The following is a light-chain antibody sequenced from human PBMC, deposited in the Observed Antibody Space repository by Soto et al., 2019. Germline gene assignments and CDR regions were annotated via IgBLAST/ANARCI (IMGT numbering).Light chain of an antibody. CDR1: QSISSY. J-gene: IGKJ4*01. CDR3: QQSYSCPLP. Sequence: DIQMTQSPSSLSASVGDRVTITCRASQSISSYLNGYQQKPGKAPKVLIYAASSLTSGVPSRFSGIGSGTDFTLSISSLQPEDFATYYCQQSYSCPLPFGGGTKVEIK. V-gene: IGKV1-39*01. CDR2: AAS.